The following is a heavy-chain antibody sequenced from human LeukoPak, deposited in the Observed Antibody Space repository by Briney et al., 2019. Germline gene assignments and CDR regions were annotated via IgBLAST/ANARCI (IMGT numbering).Heavy chain of an antibody. V-gene: IGHV4-4*07. D-gene: IGHD3-22*01. CDR2: IYTSGST. J-gene: IGHJ5*02. CDR1: GGSISSYY. CDR3: ARDLDYYDSTWFDP. Sequence: SETLSLTCTVSGGSISSYYWSWIRQPAGKGLEWIGRIYTSGSTNYNPSLKSRVTISVDTSKNQFSLKLISVTAADTAVYYCARDLDYYDSTWFDPWGQGTLVTVSS.